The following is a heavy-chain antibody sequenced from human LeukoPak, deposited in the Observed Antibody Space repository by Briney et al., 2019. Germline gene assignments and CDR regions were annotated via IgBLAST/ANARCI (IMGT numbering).Heavy chain of an antibody. CDR1: GGSISSGDYY. D-gene: IGHD2-2*01. J-gene: IGHJ5*02. CDR2: IYHSGST. Sequence: SETLSLTCTVSGGSISSGDYYWSWIRQPPGKGLEWIGCIYHSGSTYYNPSLKSRVTISVDTSKNQFSLKLSSVTAADTAVYYCARDNIVVVPAAMFRWFDPWGQGTLVTVSS. CDR3: ARDNIVVVPAAMFRWFDP. V-gene: IGHV4-30-4*01.